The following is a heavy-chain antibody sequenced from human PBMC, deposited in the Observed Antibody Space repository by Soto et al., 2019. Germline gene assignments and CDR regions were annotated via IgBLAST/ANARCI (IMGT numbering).Heavy chain of an antibody. CDR3: ARHKGAKSSRWKPVLYYYYGMDV. CDR2: IYPGDSDT. CDR1: GYSFTSYW. V-gene: IGHV5-51*01. D-gene: IGHD6-13*01. J-gene: IGHJ6*02. Sequence: GESLKISCKGSGYSFTSYWIGWVRQMPGKGLEWMGIIYPGDSDTRYSPSFQGQVTISADKSISTAYLQWSSLKASDTAMYYCARHKGAKSSRWKPVLYYYYGMDVWGQGTTVTVSS.